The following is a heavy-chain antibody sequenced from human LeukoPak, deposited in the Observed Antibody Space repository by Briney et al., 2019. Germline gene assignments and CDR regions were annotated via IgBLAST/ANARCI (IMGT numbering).Heavy chain of an antibody. CDR3: ARRMVRGVIITAFDY. V-gene: IGHV5-51*01. CDR1: GYSFTSCW. J-gene: IGHJ4*02. D-gene: IGHD3-10*01. CDR2: IYPGDSDT. Sequence: GESLMISCKGSGYSFTSCWIGWVRQMPGKGLEWMGIIYPGDSDTRYSPSFQGQVTISADKSISTAYLQWSSLKASDTAMYYCARRMVRGVIITAFDYWGQGTLVTVSS.